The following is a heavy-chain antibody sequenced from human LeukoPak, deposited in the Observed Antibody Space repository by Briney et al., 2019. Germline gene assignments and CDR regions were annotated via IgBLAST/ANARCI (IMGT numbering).Heavy chain of an antibody. V-gene: IGHV3-15*01. J-gene: IGHJ6*02. CDR3: TTEGSNWNDGNYYYYGMDV. CDR2: IKSKTDGGTT. CDR1: GFTFSNAW. D-gene: IGHD1-1*01. Sequence: GGSLRLSCAASGFTFSNAWMSWVRQAPGKGLEWVGRIKSKTDGGTTDYAAPVKGRSTISRDDSKNTLYLQMNSLKTEDTAVYYCTTEGSNWNDGNYYYYGMDVWGQGTTVTVSS.